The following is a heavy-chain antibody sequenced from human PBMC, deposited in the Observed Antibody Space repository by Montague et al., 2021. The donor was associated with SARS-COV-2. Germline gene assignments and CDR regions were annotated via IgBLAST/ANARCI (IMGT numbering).Heavy chain of an antibody. Sequence: SLRLSCAASGFTVSSNYMSWVRQAPGKGLEWVSVIYSGGSTYYADSVKGRFTISRDNSKNTLYLQMNSLRAEDTAVYYCARDRGGNYYFGYWGQGTLVTVPS. D-gene: IGHD1-7*01. CDR2: IYSGGST. CDR3: ARDRGGNYYFGY. CDR1: GFTVSSNY. V-gene: IGHV3-53*01. J-gene: IGHJ4*02.